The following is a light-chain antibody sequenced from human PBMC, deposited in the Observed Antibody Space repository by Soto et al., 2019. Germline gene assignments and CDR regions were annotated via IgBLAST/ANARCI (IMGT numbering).Light chain of an antibody. J-gene: IGKJ2*01. CDR3: LQDYNFPYT. CDR2: AAS. Sequence: AIQMTQSPSSLSASVGARVTITCRASQDIKNDLAWYQQKPGKAPKLLIFAASSLQRGGSSRFSGSGSVTDFTLTGSILQPEDFATYYCLQDYNFPYTFGHVNKLDIK. V-gene: IGKV1-6*01. CDR1: QDIKND.